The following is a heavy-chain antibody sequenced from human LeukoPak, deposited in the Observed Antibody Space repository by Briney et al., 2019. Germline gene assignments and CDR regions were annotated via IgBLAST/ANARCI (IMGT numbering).Heavy chain of an antibody. J-gene: IGHJ4*02. CDR3: ARDASIAVADY. CDR2: IYYSGST. V-gene: IGHV4-39*07. CDR1: GGSITSTSYY. Sequence: PSETLSLTCTVSGGSITSTSYYWGWIRQPPGKGLEWIGHIYYSGSTYYNPSLKSRVTISVDTSKNQFSLKLSSVTAADTAVYYCARDASIAVADYWGQGTLVTVSS. D-gene: IGHD6-19*01.